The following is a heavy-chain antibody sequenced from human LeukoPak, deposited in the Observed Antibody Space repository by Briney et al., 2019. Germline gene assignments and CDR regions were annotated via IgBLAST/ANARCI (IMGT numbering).Heavy chain of an antibody. CDR1: GASISSGDYH. CDR3: ARGGGVGAFYYYYYMDV. J-gene: IGHJ6*03. CDR2: IHDSGST. V-gene: IGHV4-30-4*01. D-gene: IGHD1-26*01. Sequence: PSETLSLTCTVSGASISSGDYHWNWIRQPPGKGLEWIGFIHDSGSTYYNPSLKSRVSISRDMSKNQLSLMLSSVTAADTAVYYCARGGGVGAFYYYYYMDVWGKGTTVTVSS.